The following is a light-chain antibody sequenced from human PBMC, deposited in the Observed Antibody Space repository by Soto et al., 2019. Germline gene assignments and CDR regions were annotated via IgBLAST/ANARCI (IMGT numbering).Light chain of an antibody. CDR1: QTISTW. V-gene: IGKV1-5*01. Sequence: DIQMTQSPATLSASLGDRVTITCRASQTISTWFAWYQHKPGKAPNLLIYDASTLMSGVPSRFSGSGSGTEFTLTISSLQPGDFEPYYCQQSETYPLTFGQGTRLEIK. J-gene: IGKJ5*01. CDR3: QQSETYPLT. CDR2: DAS.